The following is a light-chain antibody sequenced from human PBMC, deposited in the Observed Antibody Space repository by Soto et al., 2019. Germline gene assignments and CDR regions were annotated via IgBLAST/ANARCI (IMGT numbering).Light chain of an antibody. J-gene: IGLJ1*01. CDR1: SSNIGSNT. V-gene: IGLV1-44*01. CDR3: AAWDDSLNGSYV. CDR2: SNN. Sequence: QSVLTQPPSASGTPGQRVTISCSGSSSNIGSNTVNWYQQHPGTAPKLLIYSNNQRPSGVPDRFSGSKSGSSASLAISGLQSEDEADYYCAAWDDSLNGSYVFGTGTKLTVL.